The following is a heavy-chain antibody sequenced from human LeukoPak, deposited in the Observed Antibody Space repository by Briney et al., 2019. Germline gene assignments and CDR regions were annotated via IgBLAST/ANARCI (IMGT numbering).Heavy chain of an antibody. CDR2: ISSGSSSI. D-gene: IGHD4-11*01. V-gene: IGHV3-21*01. CDR3: ARVTNYYYYMDV. Sequence: PGGSLRLSCAVSGFSLTAFGMNWVRQAPGKGLEWVSSISSGSSSIYYADSVKGRFTISRDNAKNSLYPQMNSLRAEDTAVYYCARVTNYYYYMDVWGKGSSVTVSS. CDR1: GFSLTAFG. J-gene: IGHJ6*03.